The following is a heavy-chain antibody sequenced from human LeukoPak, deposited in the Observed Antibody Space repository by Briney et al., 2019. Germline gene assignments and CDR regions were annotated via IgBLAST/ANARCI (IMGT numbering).Heavy chain of an antibody. J-gene: IGHJ5*02. D-gene: IGHD3-10*01. V-gene: IGHV1-24*01. CDR1: GYTLTELS. CDR3: ATFTRGGSGNIRPYNGLDP. Sequence: ASVKVSCKLSGYTLTELSIHWVRQAPGKGLEWMGRFDPEYGETVYAQKFQGRVTMTEDTSTDTTYMDLSSLKSGDTAVYYCATFTRGGSGNIRPYNGLDPWGQGTLVTVSS. CDR2: FDPEYGET.